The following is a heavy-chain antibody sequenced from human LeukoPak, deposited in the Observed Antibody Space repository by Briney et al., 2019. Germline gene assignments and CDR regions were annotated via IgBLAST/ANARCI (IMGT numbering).Heavy chain of an antibody. CDR2: INHSGST. V-gene: IGHV4-34*01. CDR3: ARVLVVVPAAILGGIWFDP. D-gene: IGHD2-2*02. CDR1: GGSFSGYY. J-gene: IGHJ5*02. Sequence: SETLSLTCAVYGGSFSGYYWSWIRQPPGKGLEWIGEINHSGSTSYNPSLKSRVTISVDTSKNQFSLKLSSVTAADTAVYYCARVLVVVPAAILGGIWFDPWGQGTLVTVSS.